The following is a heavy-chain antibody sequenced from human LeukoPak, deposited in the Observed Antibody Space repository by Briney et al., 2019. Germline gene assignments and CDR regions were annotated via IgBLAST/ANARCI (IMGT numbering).Heavy chain of an antibody. V-gene: IGHV3-33*08. CDR1: GFTFSSYA. D-gene: IGHD6-13*01. Sequence: GGSLRLSCAASGFTFSSYAMSWVRQVPGKGLEWVAVIWYGGSNKYYADSVKGRFTISRDNSKNTLYLQMNSLRAEDTAVYYCAREPVAAAGTRYFDYWGQGTLVTVSS. J-gene: IGHJ4*02. CDR2: IWYGGSNK. CDR3: AREPVAAAGTRYFDY.